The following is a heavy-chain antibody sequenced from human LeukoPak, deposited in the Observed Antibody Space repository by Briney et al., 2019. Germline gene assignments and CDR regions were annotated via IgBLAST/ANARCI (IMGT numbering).Heavy chain of an antibody. V-gene: IGHV3-21*01. Sequence: SGGSLRLSCAASGFTFSNAWMSWVRQAPGKGLEWVSSISSSSSYIYYADSVKGRFTISRDNAKNSLYLQMNSLRTDDTAIYYCARDRFDYSLDYWGQGVLVTVSS. CDR3: ARDRFDYSLDY. CDR1: GFTFSNAW. CDR2: ISSSSSYI. J-gene: IGHJ4*02. D-gene: IGHD2-15*01.